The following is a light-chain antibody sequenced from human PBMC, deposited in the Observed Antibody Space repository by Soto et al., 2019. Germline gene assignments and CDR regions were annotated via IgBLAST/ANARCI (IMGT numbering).Light chain of an antibody. CDR1: SSNIGNNY. CDR2: DSN. Sequence: QAVVTQPPSVSAAPGQKVTISCSGSSSNIGNNYVSWYQQLPGTAPKLLIYDSNKRPSGTPDRFSGSKSGSSATLGITGLQTGDEADYYCGTWDSSLSVVVFGGGTKLTVL. J-gene: IGLJ2*01. V-gene: IGLV1-51*01. CDR3: GTWDSSLSVVV.